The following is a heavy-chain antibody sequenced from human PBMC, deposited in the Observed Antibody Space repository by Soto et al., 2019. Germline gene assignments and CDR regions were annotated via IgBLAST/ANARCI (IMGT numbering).Heavy chain of an antibody. CDR2: IYWNDDK. D-gene: IGHD3-22*01. J-gene: IGHJ4*02. CDR1: GSSLSTSGVG. CDR3: EHPRVRRAYYYDSSGYYYEDY. V-gene: IGHV2-5*01. Sequence: SGPTLVNPTQTLTLTCTFSGSSLSTSGVGVGWIRQPPGKALEWLALIYWNDDKRYSPSLKSRLTITKDTSKNQVVLTMTNMDPVDTATYYCEHPRVRRAYYYDSSGYYYEDYWGQGTLVTVSS.